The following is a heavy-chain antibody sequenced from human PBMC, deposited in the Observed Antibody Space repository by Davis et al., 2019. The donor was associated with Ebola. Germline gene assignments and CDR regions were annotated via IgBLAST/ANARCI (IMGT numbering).Heavy chain of an antibody. CDR3: ARDGYSI. D-gene: IGHD2-15*01. CDR1: GFTFSSYS. CDR2: INHSGST. J-gene: IGHJ3*02. Sequence: ESLKISCAASGFTFSSYSMNWVRQAPGKGLEWIGEINHSGSTNYNPSLKSRVTISVDKSKNQFSLKLSSVTAADTAVYYCARDGYSIWGQGTMVTVSS. V-gene: IGHV4-34*01.